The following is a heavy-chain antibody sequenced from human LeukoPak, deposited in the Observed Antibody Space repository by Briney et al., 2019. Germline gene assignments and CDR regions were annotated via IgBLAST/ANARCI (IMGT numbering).Heavy chain of an antibody. CDR3: ARGKQQLSDYFDY. J-gene: IGHJ4*02. V-gene: IGHV1-69*13. CDR1: GGTFSSYA. D-gene: IGHD6-13*01. Sequence: ASVKVSCKASGGTFSSYAISWVRQAPGQGLEWMGGIIPIFGTANYAQKFQGRVTITADESTSTAYMELSSLRSEDTAVYYCARGKQQLSDYFDYWGQGTLVTVSS. CDR2: IIPIFGTA.